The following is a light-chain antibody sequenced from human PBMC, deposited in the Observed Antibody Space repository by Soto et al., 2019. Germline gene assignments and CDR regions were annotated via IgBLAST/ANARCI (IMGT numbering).Light chain of an antibody. V-gene: IGKV1-39*01. CDR3: QQSNSAPYT. J-gene: IGKJ2*01. CDR1: QSISNY. CDR2: VAS. Sequence: DIQMTQSPSSLSASVGDRVTITCRSSQSISNYLNWYQQKPGKVPKLLIYVASSLQSGVPSRFSGGGSGTDFTLTISSLQPEDFATYYCQQSNSAPYTFGQGTKVEIQ.